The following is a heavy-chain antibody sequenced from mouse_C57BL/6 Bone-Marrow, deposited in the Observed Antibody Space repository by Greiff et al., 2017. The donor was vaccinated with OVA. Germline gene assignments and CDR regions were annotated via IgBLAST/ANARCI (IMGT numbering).Heavy chain of an antibody. J-gene: IGHJ2*01. Sequence: DVQLQESGGGLVQPGGSLSLSCAASGFTFTDYYMSWVRQPPGKALEWLGFIRNKANGYTTEYSASVKGRFTISRDNSQSILYLQMNALRAEDSAAYYCAGYSIITTVLGDYWGQGTTLTVSS. CDR1: GFTFTDYY. CDR2: IRNKANGYTT. CDR3: AGYSIITTVLGDY. V-gene: IGHV7-3*01. D-gene: IGHD1-1*01.